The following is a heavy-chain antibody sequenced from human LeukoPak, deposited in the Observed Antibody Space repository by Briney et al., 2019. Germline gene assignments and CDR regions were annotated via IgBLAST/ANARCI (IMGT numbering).Heavy chain of an antibody. V-gene: IGHV4-59*01. J-gene: IGHJ5*02. CDR2: IYYSGST. CDR3: ARAVVVAATVKWFDP. D-gene: IGHD2-15*01. CDR1: GGSISGYY. Sequence: SETLSHTCTVSGGSISGYYWSWIRQSPGKGLEWIGYIYYSGSTNYNPSLKSRVTMSVDTSKNHFSLKVSSVTAADTAVYYCARAVVVAATVKWFDPWGQGTLVTVSS.